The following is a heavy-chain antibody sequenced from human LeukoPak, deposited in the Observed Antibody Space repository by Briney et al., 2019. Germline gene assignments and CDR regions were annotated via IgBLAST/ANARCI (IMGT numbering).Heavy chain of an antibody. D-gene: IGHD3-9*01. J-gene: IGHJ4*02. CDR1: GYTFTNDD. Sequence: ASVKVSCKASGYTFTNDDISWVRQATGQGLEWIGKMNPKSGNTGYAQKFQGRVTMTRSTSVSTVHMELNSLTSEDTAVYFCARNASGTGYTAWGQGTLVTVSS. CDR2: MNPKSGNT. CDR3: ARNASGTGYTA. V-gene: IGHV1-8*01.